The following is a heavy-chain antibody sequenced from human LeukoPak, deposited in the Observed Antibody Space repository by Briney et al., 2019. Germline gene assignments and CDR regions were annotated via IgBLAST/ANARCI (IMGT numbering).Heavy chain of an antibody. V-gene: IGHV1-8*01. CDR2: MNPNSGNT. Sequence: GASVKVSCKASGYTFTSYDINWVRQATGQGLEWMGWMNPNSGNTGYAQKFQGRVTMTRNTSISTAYMELSSLRSEDTAVYYCARTNHRWELLLIVFYFDYWGQGTLVTVSS. CDR3: ARTNHRWELLLIVFYFDY. D-gene: IGHD1-26*01. CDR1: GYTFTSYD. J-gene: IGHJ4*02.